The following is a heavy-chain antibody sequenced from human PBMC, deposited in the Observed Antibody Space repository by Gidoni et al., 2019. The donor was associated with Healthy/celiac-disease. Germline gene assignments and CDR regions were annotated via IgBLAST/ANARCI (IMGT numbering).Heavy chain of an antibody. CDR3: ARGSSGGAHLFYYYGMDV. Sequence: QVQLVQSGAEVKKPGASVKVSCKASGYTCTSYDINWVRQANGQGLEWMGWMNPNSGNTGYAQKSQGRVTMTRKTSISTAYMELSSLRFEDTAVYYCARGSSGGAHLFYYYGMDVWGQGTTVTVSS. CDR1: GYTCTSYD. D-gene: IGHD1-26*01. CDR2: MNPNSGNT. J-gene: IGHJ6*02. V-gene: IGHV1-8*01.